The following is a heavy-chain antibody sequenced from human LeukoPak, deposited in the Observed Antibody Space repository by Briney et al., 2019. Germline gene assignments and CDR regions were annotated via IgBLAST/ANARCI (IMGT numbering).Heavy chain of an antibody. J-gene: IGHJ4*02. CDR1: GGSISSYD. CDR2: IYTSGST. V-gene: IGHV4-4*07. D-gene: IGHD3-10*01. CDR3: ARDYENYGSGSYYNV. Sequence: SETLSLTCTVSGGSISSYDWSWIRQPAGKGLEWIGRIYTSGSTNYNPSLKSRVTMSVGTSKNQFSLQLSSVTAADTAVYYCARDYENYGSGSYYNVWGQGTLVTVSS.